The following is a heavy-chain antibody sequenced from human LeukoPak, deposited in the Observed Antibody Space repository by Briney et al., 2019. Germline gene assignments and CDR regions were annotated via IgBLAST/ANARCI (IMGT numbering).Heavy chain of an antibody. V-gene: IGHV3-66*01. CDR1: GFTFSSNY. CDR2: IYSGGST. Sequence: GGSLRLSCAASGFTFSSNYMSWVRQAPGKGLEWVSVIYSGGSTYYADSVKGRFTISRDNPKNTLYLQMNSLRAEDTAVYYCARGIVVVTAIDYWGQGTLVTVSS. CDR3: ARGIVVVTAIDY. D-gene: IGHD2-21*02. J-gene: IGHJ4*02.